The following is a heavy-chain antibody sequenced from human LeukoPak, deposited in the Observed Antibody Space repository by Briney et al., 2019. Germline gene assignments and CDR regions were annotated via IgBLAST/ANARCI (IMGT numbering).Heavy chain of an antibody. CDR2: ISGSGGRT. CDR1: GFTFSSYA. Sequence: GGSLRLSCAASGFTFSSYAMNWVRQAPGKGLEWGSGISGSGGRTNYADSVEGRFTISRDNSNNTLYLQMNSLRAEDTAVYYCAKDARGDGYSYDYWGQGTLVTVSS. CDR3: AKDARGDGYSYDY. D-gene: IGHD5-24*01. V-gene: IGHV3-23*01. J-gene: IGHJ4*02.